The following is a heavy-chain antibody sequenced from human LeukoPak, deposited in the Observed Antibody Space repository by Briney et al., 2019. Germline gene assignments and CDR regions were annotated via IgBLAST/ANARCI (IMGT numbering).Heavy chain of an antibody. V-gene: IGHV4-38-2*02. CDR1: GYSISSGYY. Sequence: SETLSLTCTVSGYSISSGYYWGWIRQPPGKGLEWIGSIYHSGSTYYNPSLKSRVTISVDTSKNQFSLKLSSVTAADTAVYYCARDGGYCSSTSCYVDYWGQGTLVTVSS. D-gene: IGHD2-2*01. J-gene: IGHJ4*02. CDR2: IYHSGST. CDR3: ARDGGYCSSTSCYVDY.